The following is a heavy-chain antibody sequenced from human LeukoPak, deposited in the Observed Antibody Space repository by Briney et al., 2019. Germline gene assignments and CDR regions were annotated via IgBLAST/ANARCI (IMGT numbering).Heavy chain of an antibody. J-gene: IGHJ6*02. Sequence: SETLSLTCTVSGGSISSGGYYWRWIRQHPGKGLEWIGYIYYSGSTYYNPSLKSRVTISVDTSKNQFSLKLSSVTAADTAVYYCASSYYGDYVPNYYYYYGMDVWGQGTTVTVSS. D-gene: IGHD4-17*01. V-gene: IGHV4-31*03. CDR2: IYYSGST. CDR1: GGSISSGGYY. CDR3: ASSYYGDYVPNYYYYYGMDV.